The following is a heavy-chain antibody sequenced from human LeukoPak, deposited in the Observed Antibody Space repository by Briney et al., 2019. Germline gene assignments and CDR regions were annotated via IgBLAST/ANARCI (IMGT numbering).Heavy chain of an antibody. Sequence: GGSLRLSCAASGFTFSSYAMYWVRQAPGKGLEWVAVISYDESNKYYADSVKGRFTISRDNSKNTLYLQMNSLRADDTAVYYCARERIYYGSGRDLTDARLYYYYGMDVWGRGTTVTVSS. D-gene: IGHD3-10*01. CDR3: ARERIYYGSGRDLTDARLYYYYGMDV. V-gene: IGHV3-30*14. CDR1: GFTFSSYA. CDR2: ISYDESNK. J-gene: IGHJ6*02.